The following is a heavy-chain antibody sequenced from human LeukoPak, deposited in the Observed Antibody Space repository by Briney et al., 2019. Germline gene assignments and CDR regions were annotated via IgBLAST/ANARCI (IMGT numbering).Heavy chain of an antibody. V-gene: IGHV4-39*07. Sequence: SETLSLTCTVSGGSISSSSYYWGWIRQPPGKGLEFIASVYYGGSTYFNPSLESRVTISVDTSKNELSLNLTSVTAADTAVYYCARLWLKTVIVVHATRVWIDPWGPGTLVTVSS. CDR3: ARLWLKTVIVVHATRVWIDP. J-gene: IGHJ5*02. CDR2: VYYGGST. CDR1: GGSISSSSYY. D-gene: IGHD2/OR15-2a*01.